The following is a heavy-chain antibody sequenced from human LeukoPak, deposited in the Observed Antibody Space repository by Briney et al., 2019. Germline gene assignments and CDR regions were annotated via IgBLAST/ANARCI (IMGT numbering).Heavy chain of an antibody. J-gene: IGHJ4*02. CDR1: GFTFSDYY. Sequence: GGSLRLSCAASGFTFSDYYMSWIRQAPGKGLEWVSYISSSGSTIYYADSVKGRFTISRDNAKNSLYLQMNGLRAEDTAVYYCARGSYYDFWSGYYYYFDYWGQGTLVTVSS. CDR2: ISSSGSTI. CDR3: ARGSYYDFWSGYYYYFDY. V-gene: IGHV3-11*01. D-gene: IGHD3-3*01.